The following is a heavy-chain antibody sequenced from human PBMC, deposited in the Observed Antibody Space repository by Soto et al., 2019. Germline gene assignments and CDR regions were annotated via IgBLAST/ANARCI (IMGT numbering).Heavy chain of an antibody. CDR1: GFSLSNARMG. D-gene: IGHD6-13*01. CDR3: ARHGSSSWYPGHYYYYYGMDV. V-gene: IGHV2-26*01. Sequence: QVTLKESGPVLVKPTETLTLTCTVSGFSLSNARMGVSWIRQPPGKALEWLAHIFSNDEKSYSTSLKSRLTISKDTSKSQVVLTMTNMDPVDTATYYCARHGSSSWYPGHYYYYYGMDVWGQGTTVTVSS. J-gene: IGHJ6*02. CDR2: IFSNDEK.